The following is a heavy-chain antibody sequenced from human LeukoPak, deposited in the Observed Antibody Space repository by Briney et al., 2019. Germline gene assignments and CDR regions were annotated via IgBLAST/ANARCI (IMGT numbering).Heavy chain of an antibody. CDR3: ARDQLWFGP. Sequence: PGGSLRLSCAASGFTYTNYWMSWVRQAPGKGLEWVANIKQDGSEKYYVDSVKGRSTISRDNAKNSLYLQMNSLRAEDTAVYYCARDQLWFGPWGQGTLVTVSS. J-gene: IGHJ5*02. D-gene: IGHD1-1*01. CDR1: GFTYTNYW. CDR2: IKQDGSEK. V-gene: IGHV3-7*03.